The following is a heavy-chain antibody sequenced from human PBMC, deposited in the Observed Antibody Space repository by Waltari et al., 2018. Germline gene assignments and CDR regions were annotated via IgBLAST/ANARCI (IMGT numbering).Heavy chain of an antibody. V-gene: IGHV4-59*01. Sequence: QVRLQESGPGLVKPSETLSLTCTVSGGSISGYYWSWIRQPPGKGLEWIGYNYNSVSTNYNPSLKSRITISVYTSKNQVSLKLSSVIAADTAVYYCAREWGGNTRFDPWGQGTLVTVSS. CDR1: GGSISGYY. CDR2: NYNSVST. D-gene: IGHD2-15*01. J-gene: IGHJ5*02. CDR3: AREWGGNTRFDP.